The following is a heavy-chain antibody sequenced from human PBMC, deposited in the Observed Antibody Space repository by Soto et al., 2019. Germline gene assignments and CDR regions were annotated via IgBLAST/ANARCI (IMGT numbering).Heavy chain of an antibody. V-gene: IGHV5-51*01. CDR1: GYGFPTYW. CDR3: ARMSRGESSRLYY. J-gene: IGHJ4*02. Sequence: PGESLKISCKASGYGFPTYWMAWVRQMPGRGLEWIGIIYPDDSDARYGPSFQGRVTISVDKSIDTAYLQWSSLKASDTAIYYCARMSRGESSRLYYWGQGTRVTVSS. CDR2: IYPDDSDA. D-gene: IGHD2-15*01.